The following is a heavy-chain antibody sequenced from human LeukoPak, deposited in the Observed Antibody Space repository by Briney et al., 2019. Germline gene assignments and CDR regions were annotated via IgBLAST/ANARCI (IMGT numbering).Heavy chain of an antibody. CDR3: GTSRAAAGCD. V-gene: IGHV3-7*03. Sequence: GGSLRLSCAASGFTFTDYWMSWVRQAPGKGLEWVANIGQDGSNKFYVASVKGRFTISRDNAKNSVFLQMNNLRVEDTAIYYCGTSRAAAGCDWGQGTLVTVSS. J-gene: IGHJ4*02. CDR1: GFTFTDYW. CDR2: IGQDGSNK. D-gene: IGHD6-13*01.